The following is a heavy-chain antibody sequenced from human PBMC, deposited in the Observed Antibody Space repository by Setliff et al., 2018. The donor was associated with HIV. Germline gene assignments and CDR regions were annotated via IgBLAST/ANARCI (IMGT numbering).Heavy chain of an antibody. J-gene: IGHJ4*02. V-gene: IGHV3-15*01. CDR3: TRDLSHIVVVMPRFRY. CDR1: GFTFSNAW. D-gene: IGHD2-21*01. CDR2: IKSKTDGGTT. Sequence: GGSLRLSCAASGFTFSNAWMSWVRQAPGKGLEWVGRIKSKTDGGTTDYAAPVKGRFTISRDDSKSIAYLQMNSLKTEDTAVYYCTRDLSHIVVVMPRFRYWGQGTLVTVSS.